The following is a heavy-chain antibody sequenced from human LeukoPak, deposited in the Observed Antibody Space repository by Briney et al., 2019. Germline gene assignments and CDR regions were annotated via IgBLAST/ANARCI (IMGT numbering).Heavy chain of an antibody. CDR2: VYHPGSP. V-gene: IGHV4-39*01. CDR1: GGSISAIPYY. D-gene: IGHD3-10*01. CDR3: ARSHFYGSGVDS. J-gene: IGHJ5*01. Sequence: SEILSLTCTISGGSISAIPYYWGWIRQPPGKGLEWIGSVYHPGSPYYSPSLKTRVTISVDTPKNQFSLKLSSVTAADTAVYFCARSHFYGSGVDSWGQGTLVTVSS.